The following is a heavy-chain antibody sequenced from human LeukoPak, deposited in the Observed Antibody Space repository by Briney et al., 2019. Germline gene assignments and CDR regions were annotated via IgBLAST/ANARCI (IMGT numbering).Heavy chain of an antibody. CDR2: ISGSGGST. D-gene: IGHD3-22*01. CDR3: AKDGSYYYDATLL. CDR1: GFPFSSYA. J-gene: IGHJ4*02. Sequence: GGSLRLSCAASGFPFSSYAMSWVRQAPGKGLEWVSAISGSGGSTYYADSVNGRFTISRDNSKNTLYLQMNSLRAEDTAVYYCAKDGSYYYDATLLWGQGTLVTVSS. V-gene: IGHV3-23*01.